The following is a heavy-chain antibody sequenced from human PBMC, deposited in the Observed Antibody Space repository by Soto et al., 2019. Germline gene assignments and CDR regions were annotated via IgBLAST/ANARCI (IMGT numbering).Heavy chain of an antibody. Sequence: ESGPTLVNPTQTLTLTCTFSGFSLTTNKMSVSWIRQPPGKALEWLARIDWDDDKFYNTSLKTRLTISKDTSKNQVVLTMTNMDPVDTARYYCAHIVVAGLGYYFDYWGQGTLVTV. CDR1: GFSLTTNKMS. V-gene: IGHV2-70*12. D-gene: IGHD6-19*01. J-gene: IGHJ4*02. CDR3: AHIVVAGLGYYFDY. CDR2: IDWDDDK.